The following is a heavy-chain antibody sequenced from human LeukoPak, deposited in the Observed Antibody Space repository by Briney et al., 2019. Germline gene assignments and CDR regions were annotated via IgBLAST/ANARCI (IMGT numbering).Heavy chain of an antibody. D-gene: IGHD2-21*01. CDR3: ARSLRAYYWYFDL. CDR2: IYYSGST. CDR1: GGSISSYY. J-gene: IGHJ2*01. Sequence: SETLSLTCTVSGGSISSYYWSWIRQPPGKGLEWFGYIYYSGSTNYSPSLKSRVTISVDTSKNQFSLKLSSVTAADTAVYYCARSLRAYYWYFDLWGRGTLVTVSS. V-gene: IGHV4-59*01.